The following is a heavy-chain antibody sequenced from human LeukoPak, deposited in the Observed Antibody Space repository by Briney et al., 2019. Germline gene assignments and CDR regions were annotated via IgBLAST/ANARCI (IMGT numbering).Heavy chain of an antibody. V-gene: IGHV3-11*01. CDR3: AREKKRGYSGYDY. CDR2: ISPSGSTI. CDR1: GFTFSDYY. Sequence: KPGGSLRLSCAASGFTFSDYYMSWIRQAPGRGLEWLSYISPSGSTIYEADSMKGRFTISRDNARNSLFLQMNSLRAEDTAVYYCAREKKRGYSGYDYWGQGTLVTVSS. D-gene: IGHD5-12*01. J-gene: IGHJ4*02.